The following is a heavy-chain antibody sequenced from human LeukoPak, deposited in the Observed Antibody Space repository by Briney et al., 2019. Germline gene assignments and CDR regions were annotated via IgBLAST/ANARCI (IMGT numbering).Heavy chain of an antibody. D-gene: IGHD1-26*01. CDR1: GGSFSGYY. V-gene: IGHV4-34*01. Sequence: SETLSLTCAVYGGSFSGYYWSWIRQPPGKGLEWIGEIYHSGSTNYNPSLKSRVTISVDKSKNQFSLKLSSVTAADTAVYYCARIRRGVSHTSRAFDIWGQGTMVTVSS. CDR3: ARIRRGVSHTSRAFDI. J-gene: IGHJ3*02. CDR2: IYHSGST.